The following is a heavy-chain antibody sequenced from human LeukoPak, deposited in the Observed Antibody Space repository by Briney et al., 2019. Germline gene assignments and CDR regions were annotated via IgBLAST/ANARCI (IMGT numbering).Heavy chain of an antibody. J-gene: IGHJ4*02. V-gene: IGHV4-34*01. CDR2: INHSGST. Sequence: KPSETLSLTCAVYGGSFSGYYWSWIRQPPGKGLEWIGEINHSGSTNYNPSLKSRVTISVDTSKNQFSLKLSSVTAADTAVYYCARGQVLRYFDWSGENLRLDYWGQGTLVTVSS. D-gene: IGHD3-9*01. CDR1: GGSFSGYY. CDR3: ARGQVLRYFDWSGENLRLDY.